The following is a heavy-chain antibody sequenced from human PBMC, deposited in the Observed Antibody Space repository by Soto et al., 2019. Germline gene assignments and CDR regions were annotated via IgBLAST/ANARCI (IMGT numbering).Heavy chain of an antibody. J-gene: IGHJ4*02. D-gene: IGHD3-10*01. CDR3: ARAPPESGFDY. CDR1: GYTFTNYG. CDR2: MNPNSGNT. Sequence: QVQLVQSGAEVKKPGASVKVSCKASGYTFTNYGINWVRQASGQGLEWMGWMNPNSGNTGYAQKFQGRVTMTRNTSISTAYKELSSLRSEDTAVYYGARAPPESGFDYWGPGTLVTVSS. V-gene: IGHV1-8*01.